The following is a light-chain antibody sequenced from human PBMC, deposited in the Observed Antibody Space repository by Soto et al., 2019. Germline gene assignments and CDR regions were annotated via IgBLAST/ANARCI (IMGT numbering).Light chain of an antibody. CDR2: GAS. J-gene: IGKJ2*01. Sequence: EMVMTQSPATLSVSPGERVILSCRASRSVGTTLAWYQQKPGQAPRLLIYGASTRATGIPARFSGSGSGTAFTLTISSLQSEDFAVEYCQQYNNRPDMYTFGQGTKLEIK. V-gene: IGKV3-15*01. CDR3: QQYNNRPDMYT. CDR1: RSVGTT.